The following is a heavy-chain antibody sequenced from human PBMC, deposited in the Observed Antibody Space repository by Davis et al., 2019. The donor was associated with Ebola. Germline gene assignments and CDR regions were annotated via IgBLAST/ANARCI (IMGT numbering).Heavy chain of an antibody. D-gene: IGHD1-1*01. J-gene: IGHJ4*02. V-gene: IGHV3-15*01. CDR2: IKSSNDGATT. CDR1: GFSFSDVW. Sequence: GESLKISCITSGFSFSDVWMSWVRQAPGKGPEWVGRIKSSNDGATTHYAAPVKGRFIVSRDDSRDTLYLQMNRLKTEDTAVYYCTTPVTGTYPWDSWGQGTLVTVSS. CDR3: TTPVTGTYPWDS.